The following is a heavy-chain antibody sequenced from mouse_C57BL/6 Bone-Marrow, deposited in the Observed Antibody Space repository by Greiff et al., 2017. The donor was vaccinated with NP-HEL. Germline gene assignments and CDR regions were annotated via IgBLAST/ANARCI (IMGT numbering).Heavy chain of an antibody. CDR1: GFTFSSYT. CDR2: IIGGGGNT. Sequence: EVKLMESGGGLVKPGGSLKLSCAASGFTFSSYTMSWVRQTPEKRLEWVATIIGGGGNTYYPDSVKGRFTISRDNAKNTLYLQMSSLRSEDTALYYCARFLTTKYYAMDYWGKGTSVTVSS. V-gene: IGHV5-9*01. J-gene: IGHJ4*01. CDR3: ARFLTTKYYAMDY. D-gene: IGHD2-12*01.